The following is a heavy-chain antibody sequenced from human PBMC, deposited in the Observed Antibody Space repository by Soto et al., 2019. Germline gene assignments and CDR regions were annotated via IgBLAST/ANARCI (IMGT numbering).Heavy chain of an antibody. Sequence: ASVKVSCKASGYTFTSYAMHWVRQAPGQRLEWMGWINAGNGNTKYSQKFQGRVTITRDTSASTAYMELSSLRSEDTAVYYCARATYDFWSGYSGPNDYWGQGTLVTVSS. CDR3: ARATYDFWSGYSGPNDY. J-gene: IGHJ4*02. V-gene: IGHV1-3*01. CDR1: GYTFTSYA. D-gene: IGHD3-3*01. CDR2: INAGNGNT.